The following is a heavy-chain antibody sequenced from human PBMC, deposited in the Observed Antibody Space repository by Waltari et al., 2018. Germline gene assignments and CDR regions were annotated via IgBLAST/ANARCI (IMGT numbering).Heavy chain of an antibody. Sequence: EVQLVQSGAEVKKPGATVKISCKASGYTFPDYYMHWVQQAPGKGLEWMGRVDPEDGETIYAEKFQGRVTITADTSTDTAYMELSSLRSEDTAVYYCATGPEIVGATNDAFDIWGQGTMVTVSS. CDR1: GYTFPDYY. CDR3: ATGPEIVGATNDAFDI. D-gene: IGHD1-26*01. CDR2: VDPEDGET. V-gene: IGHV1-69-2*01. J-gene: IGHJ3*02.